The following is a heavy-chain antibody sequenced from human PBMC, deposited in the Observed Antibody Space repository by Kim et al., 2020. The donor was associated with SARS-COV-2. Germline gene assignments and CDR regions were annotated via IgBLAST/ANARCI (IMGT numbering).Heavy chain of an antibody. CDR2: FFYRGIT. CDR3: ARDFSGSSVAPSDI. V-gene: IGHV4-59*01. D-gene: IGHD2-15*01. CDR1: GGSISSYY. Sequence: SETLSLTCTISGGSISSYYWSWIRQPPGKGLEWIGYFFYRGITNNNPSLRSRVTISVDTSKNQFSLRLSSVTAADTAVYYCARDFSGSSVAPSDIWGQGT. J-gene: IGHJ3*02.